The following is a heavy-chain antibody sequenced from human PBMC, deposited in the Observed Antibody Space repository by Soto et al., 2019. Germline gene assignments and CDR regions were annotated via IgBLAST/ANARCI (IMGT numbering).Heavy chain of an antibody. CDR1: GFTFSSYA. D-gene: IGHD4-17*01. Sequence: EVQLLESGGGLVQPGGSLRLSCAASGFTFSSYAMTWVRQAPGKGLEWVSGISGGGGSTYYADSVKGRFTISRDNSKNTLFLQMNSLRAEDTAVYYCAKDRTTVDYNYGMDVWGQGTTVTGSS. V-gene: IGHV3-23*01. J-gene: IGHJ6*02. CDR3: AKDRTTVDYNYGMDV. CDR2: ISGGGGST.